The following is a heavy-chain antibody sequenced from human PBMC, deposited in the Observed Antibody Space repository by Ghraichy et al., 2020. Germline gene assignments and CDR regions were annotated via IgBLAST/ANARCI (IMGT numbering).Heavy chain of an antibody. J-gene: IGHJ4*02. D-gene: IGHD3-3*02. CDR2: IYYSGST. Sequence: SETLSLTCTVSGGSISSYYWSWIRQPPGKGLEWIGYIYYSGSTNYNPSLKSRVTISVDTSKNQFSLKLSSVTAADTAVYYCARQGAFYYYFDYWGQGTLVTVSS. CDR1: GGSISSYY. CDR3: ARQGAFYYYFDY. V-gene: IGHV4-59*08.